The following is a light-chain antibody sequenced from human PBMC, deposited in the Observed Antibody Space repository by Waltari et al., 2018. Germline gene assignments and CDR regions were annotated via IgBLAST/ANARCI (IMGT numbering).Light chain of an antibody. CDR3: QQCGSSPLT. CDR1: QSVRSNY. CDR2: DAS. Sequence: TLSLSPGERATLSCRASQSVRSNYFAWYQQKPGQAPRLLISDASIRAPGIPDRFSGSGSGTDFTLTISRLEPEDFAVYYCQQCGSSPLTFGGGTKVEIK. V-gene: IGKV3-20*01. J-gene: IGKJ4*01.